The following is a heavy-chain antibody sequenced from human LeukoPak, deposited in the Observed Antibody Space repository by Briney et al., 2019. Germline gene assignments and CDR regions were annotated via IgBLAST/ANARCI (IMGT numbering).Heavy chain of an antibody. V-gene: IGHV4-61*01. D-gene: IGHD1-26*01. Sequence: SETLSLTCTVSGGSVSSGSYYWSWIRQPPGKGLEWIGYIYYSGSTNYNPSLKSRVTISVDTSKNQFSLKLSSVTAADTAVYHCARGAIVGATXKPFDYWGQGTLVTXSS. CDR1: GGSVSSGSYY. CDR2: IYYSGST. CDR3: ARGAIVGATXKPFDY. J-gene: IGHJ4*02.